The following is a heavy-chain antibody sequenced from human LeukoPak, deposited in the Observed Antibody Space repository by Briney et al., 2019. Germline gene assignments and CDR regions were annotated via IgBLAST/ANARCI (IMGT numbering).Heavy chain of an antibody. Sequence: SETLSLTCTVSGGSISSSSYYWGWIRQPPGKGLEWIGSIYYSGSTYYNPSLKSRVTISVDTSKNQFSLKLSSVTAADTAVYYCARGLAYDFWSGYSNWFDPWGQGTLVTVSS. J-gene: IGHJ5*02. CDR2: IYYSGST. D-gene: IGHD3-3*01. CDR3: ARGLAYDFWSGYSNWFDP. V-gene: IGHV4-39*07. CDR1: GGSISSSSYY.